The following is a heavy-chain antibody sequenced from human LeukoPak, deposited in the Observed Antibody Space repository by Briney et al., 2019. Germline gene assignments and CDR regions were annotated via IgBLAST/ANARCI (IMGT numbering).Heavy chain of an antibody. D-gene: IGHD3-16*01. CDR2: IYSGDNT. CDR3: AGRRVLDASFDY. J-gene: IGHJ4*02. V-gene: IGHV3-66*02. Sequence: GGSLRHSCAASGFTVSNNYMSWVRQAPGKGLEWVSVIYSGDNTYYVESVKGRFTISRDNSKNTLFLQMNRLRAEDTAVYYCAGRRVLDASFDYWGQGTLVTASS. CDR1: GFTVSNNY.